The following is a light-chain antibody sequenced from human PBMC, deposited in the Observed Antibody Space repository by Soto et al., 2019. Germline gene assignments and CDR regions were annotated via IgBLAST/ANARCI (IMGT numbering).Light chain of an antibody. Sequence: DIQMTQSPSSVSASIGDTVTITCRASQDINVYLNWYQQKPGVVPKLLIYSASTLHSGVPSRFTGSGSETDFTLTIRSLQPEDFATYYCQHGYVAPYSFGQGTKVDIK. CDR3: QHGYVAPYS. V-gene: IGKV1-39*01. CDR1: QDINVY. J-gene: IGKJ2*03. CDR2: SAS.